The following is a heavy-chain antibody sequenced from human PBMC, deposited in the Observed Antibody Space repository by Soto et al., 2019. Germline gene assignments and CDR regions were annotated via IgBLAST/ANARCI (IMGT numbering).Heavy chain of an antibody. CDR3: ARGSSIAGLYYGMDV. J-gene: IGHJ6*02. CDR2: NYYSGIT. V-gene: IGHV4-31*01. CDR1: GGSISSGGYY. D-gene: IGHD6-6*01. Sequence: SETLSLTCTVSGGSISSGGYYWTWIRQHPGKGLEWIGYNYYSGITYYNKSLKSQVNISLDTSKNQFSMKLSSVTAADTAVYYCARGSSIAGLYYGMDVWGQGTTVT.